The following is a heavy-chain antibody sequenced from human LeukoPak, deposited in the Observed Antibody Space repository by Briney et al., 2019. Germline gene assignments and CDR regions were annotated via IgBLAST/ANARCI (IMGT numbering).Heavy chain of an antibody. J-gene: IGHJ5*02. V-gene: IGHV3-11*05. CDR3: TRGAIPKES. CDR2: ISGSSGHT. CDR1: GFTFSDNY. D-gene: IGHD2-2*02. Sequence: GRSLRLSCASSGFTFSDNYMSWIRQAPGKGLEWVSYISGSSGHTNYADSLKGRYTISRDNTKNTLYLQMNSLRAQDTAVYYCTRGAIPKESWGQGTLVTVSS.